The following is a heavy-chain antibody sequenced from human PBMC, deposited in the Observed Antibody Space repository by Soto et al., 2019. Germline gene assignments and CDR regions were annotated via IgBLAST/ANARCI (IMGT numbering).Heavy chain of an antibody. D-gene: IGHD2-2*01. CDR3: ARPIVPAIQNHPYYYYGLDV. J-gene: IGHJ6*02. Sequence: QVQLVESGGGVVQPGRSLRLYCAASGFTFSNYAMHWVRQAPGKGRDWVAVVSFDGSNSYYADSVKGRLTISRDNSKNTLFLQMNSLRPEDTAVYFCARPIVPAIQNHPYYYYGLDVWGQGTTVTVSS. CDR2: VSFDGSNS. CDR1: GFTFSNYA. V-gene: IGHV3-30-3*01.